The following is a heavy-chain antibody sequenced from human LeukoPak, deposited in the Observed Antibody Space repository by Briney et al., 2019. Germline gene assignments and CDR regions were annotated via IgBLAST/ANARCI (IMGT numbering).Heavy chain of an antibody. CDR1: GFTFSGHA. CDR3: AKDYCTGTNCYGDY. D-gene: IGHD2-2*01. V-gene: IGHV3-23*01. CDR2: ISASGGST. J-gene: IGHJ4*02. Sequence: GGSLRLSCAASGFTFSGHAMSWVRQAPGKGLEWVSAISASGGSTYYADSVKGRFTISRDNSKSTLYLQMNSLRAEDTAVYYCAKDYCTGTNCYGDYWGQGTLVTVSS.